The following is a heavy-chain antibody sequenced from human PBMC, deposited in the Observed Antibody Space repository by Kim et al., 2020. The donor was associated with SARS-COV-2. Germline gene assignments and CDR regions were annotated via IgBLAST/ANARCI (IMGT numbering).Heavy chain of an antibody. CDR1: DGSISSDGYY. Sequence: SETLSLTCSVSDGSISSDGYYWSWIRQVPGKGLEWIGYIHHSGSTHFKPSLKSRVSMSVDTSKNQFSLKLTSVTAADTAVYYCVREKSGCSGTRCTWDHFDYWGPGTLVTVSS. CDR3: VREKSGCSGTRCTWDHFDY. CDR2: IHHSGST. V-gene: IGHV4-31*03. D-gene: IGHD6-19*01. J-gene: IGHJ4*02.